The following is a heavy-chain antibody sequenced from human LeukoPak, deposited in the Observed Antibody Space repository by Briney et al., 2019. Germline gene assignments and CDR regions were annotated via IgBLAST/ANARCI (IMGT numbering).Heavy chain of an antibody. J-gene: IGHJ6*03. CDR3: ARLVDYYYYMDV. Sequence: GGSLRLSCAASGFTFSNYWMTWVRQAPGKGLEWVANIKQDGSEKYYVDSVKGRFTISRDNAKNSLYLQMNSLRAEDTAVYYCARLVDYYYYMDVWGKGTTVTVSS. CDR1: GFTFSNYW. CDR2: IKQDGSEK. V-gene: IGHV3-7*01.